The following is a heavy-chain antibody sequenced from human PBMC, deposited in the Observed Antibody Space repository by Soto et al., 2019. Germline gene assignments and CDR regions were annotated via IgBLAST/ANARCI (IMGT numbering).Heavy chain of an antibody. CDR1: GFTFSSYG. J-gene: IGHJ6*02. CDR2: ISGISGRT. D-gene: IGHD5-18*01. Sequence: EMQLLESGGGLVQPGGSLRLSCVASGFTFSSYGMSWVRQAPGKGLEWVAGISGISGRTDYADSVKGRFTNSRDNSNNILYLQLNSLRAEDTAIYYCAKQRKYRAYYYPMDVWGQGATVTVSS. CDR3: AKQRKYRAYYYPMDV. V-gene: IGHV3-23*01.